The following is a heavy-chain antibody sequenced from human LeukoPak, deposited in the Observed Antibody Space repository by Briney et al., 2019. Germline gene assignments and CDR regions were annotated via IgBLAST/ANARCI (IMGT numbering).Heavy chain of an antibody. D-gene: IGHD3-22*01. Sequence: ASVKGSCKASGYTFTSYYMHWVRQAPGQGLEWMGIINPSGGSTSYAQKFQGRVTMTRDTSTSTVYMELSSVRSEDTAVYYCAKGGAQDSSGKKKKYSFDCWGQGTLVTVSS. CDR2: INPSGGST. V-gene: IGHV1-46*01. J-gene: IGHJ4*02. CDR1: GYTFTSYY. CDR3: AKGGAQDSSGKKKKYSFDC.